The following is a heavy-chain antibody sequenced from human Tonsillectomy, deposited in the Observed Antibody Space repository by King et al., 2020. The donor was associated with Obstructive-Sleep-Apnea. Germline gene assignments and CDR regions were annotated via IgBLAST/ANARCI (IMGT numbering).Heavy chain of an antibody. Sequence: VQLQQWGAGLLKPSETLSLTCAVYGGSFSGYYWSWIRQPPGKGLEWIGEINHSGSTNYNPSLKSRVTISVDTSKNQFSLKLSSVTAADTAVYYCARGWEDCSGGSCYSLDYWGQGTLVTVSS. D-gene: IGHD2-15*01. J-gene: IGHJ4*02. CDR1: GGSFSGYY. CDR3: ARGWEDCSGGSCYSLDY. V-gene: IGHV4-34*01. CDR2: INHSGST.